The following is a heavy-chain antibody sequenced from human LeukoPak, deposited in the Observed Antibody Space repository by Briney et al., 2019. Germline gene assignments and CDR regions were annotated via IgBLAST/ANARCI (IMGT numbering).Heavy chain of an antibody. Sequence: QPGRSLRLSCAASGFTFSSYGMHWVRQAPGKGLEWVAVISYDGSNKYYADSVKGRFTISRDNSKNTLYLQMNSLRAEDTAVYYCAKDPGYSSSWSLTGWGQGTLVTVSS. CDR2: ISYDGSNK. D-gene: IGHD6-13*01. V-gene: IGHV3-30*18. CDR3: AKDPGYSSSWSLTG. J-gene: IGHJ4*02. CDR1: GFTFSSYG.